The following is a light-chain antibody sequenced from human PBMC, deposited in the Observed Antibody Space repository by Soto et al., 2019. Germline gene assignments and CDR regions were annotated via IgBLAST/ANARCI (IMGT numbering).Light chain of an antibody. CDR3: QQRSNWPPLYT. CDR1: QGIGTS. J-gene: IGKJ2*01. Sequence: DIQMTQSPSSVSASLGDAVTITCRASQGIGTSLAWYQQKPEKAPKSLIYAASSFQSGVPSRFSANGSGTDFTLTISDLQPEDFATYYCQQRSNWPPLYTFGQGTKLEIK. CDR2: AAS. V-gene: IGKV1D-16*01.